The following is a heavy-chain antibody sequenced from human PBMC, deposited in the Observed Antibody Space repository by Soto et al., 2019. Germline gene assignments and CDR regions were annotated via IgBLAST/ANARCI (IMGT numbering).Heavy chain of an antibody. J-gene: IGHJ4*02. CDR3: ARVRLRYFDWLLSLDYFDY. CDR2: INAGNGNT. Sequence: GASVKVSCKASGYTFTSYAMHWVRQAPGQRLEWMGWINAGNGNTKYSQKFQGRVTITRDTSASTAYMELSSLRSEDTAVYYCARVRLRYFDWLLSLDYFDYWGQGTLVTVSS. V-gene: IGHV1-3*01. D-gene: IGHD3-9*01. CDR1: GYTFTSYA.